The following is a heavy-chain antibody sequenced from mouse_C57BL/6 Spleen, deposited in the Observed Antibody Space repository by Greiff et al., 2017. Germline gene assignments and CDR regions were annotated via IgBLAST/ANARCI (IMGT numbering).Heavy chain of an antibody. J-gene: IGHJ2*01. CDR3: AFGIYYDYDGGYYFDY. V-gene: IGHV1-26*01. D-gene: IGHD2-4*01. CDR2: INPNNGGT. Sequence: EVQLQQSGPELVKPGASVKISCKASGYTFTDYYMNWVKQSHGKSLEWIGDINPNNGGTSYNQKFKGKATLTVDKSSSTAYMELRSLTSEDSAVYYCAFGIYYDYDGGYYFDYWGQGTTLTVSS. CDR1: GYTFTDYY.